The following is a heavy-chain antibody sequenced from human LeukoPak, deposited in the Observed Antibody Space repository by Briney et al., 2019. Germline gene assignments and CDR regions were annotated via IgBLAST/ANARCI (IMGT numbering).Heavy chain of an antibody. CDR3: AKDTLWFGEGDFDY. CDR2: ISGSGGST. CDR1: GFTFSSYA. Sequence: PGGSLRLSCAAPGFTFSSYAMSWVRQAPGKGLEWVSAISGSGGSTYYADSVKGRFTISRDNSKNTLYLQMNSLRAEDTAVYYCAKDTLWFGEGDFDYWGQGTLVTVSS. V-gene: IGHV3-23*01. J-gene: IGHJ4*02. D-gene: IGHD3-10*01.